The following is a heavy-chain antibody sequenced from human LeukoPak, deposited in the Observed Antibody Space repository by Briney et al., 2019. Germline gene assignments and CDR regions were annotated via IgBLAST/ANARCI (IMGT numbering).Heavy chain of an antibody. CDR1: GFTFSSYW. CDR2: IYSDGSGT. Sequence: PGGSLRLSCAASGFTFSSYWMHWVRQAPGKGLVWVSRIYSDGSGTTYADSVKGRFTISRDNAKNTLYLQMNSLKADDTAVYYCATHRAYGFDYWGQGTLVTVSS. D-gene: IGHD4-17*01. CDR3: ATHRAYGFDY. J-gene: IGHJ4*02. V-gene: IGHV3-74*01.